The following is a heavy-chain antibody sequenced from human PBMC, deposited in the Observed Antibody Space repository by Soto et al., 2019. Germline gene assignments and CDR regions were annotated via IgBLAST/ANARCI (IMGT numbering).Heavy chain of an antibody. J-gene: IGHJ4*02. Sequence: PSETLSLTCAVYGGSFSGYYWSWIRQPPGKGLEWIGEINHSGSTNYNPSLKSRVTISVDTSKNQFSLKLSSVTAADTAVYYCARRSRRFGEICPFDYWGQGTLVTVSS. V-gene: IGHV4-34*01. CDR2: INHSGST. CDR1: GGSFSGYY. CDR3: ARRSRRFGEICPFDY. D-gene: IGHD3-10*01.